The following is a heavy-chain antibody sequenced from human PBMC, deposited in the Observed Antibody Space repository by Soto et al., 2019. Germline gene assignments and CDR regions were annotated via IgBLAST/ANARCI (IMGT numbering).Heavy chain of an antibody. Sequence: SETLSLTCTVSGGSISSSSYYWGWIRQPPGKGLEWIGSIYYSGSTYYNPSLKSRVTISVDTSKNQFSLKLSSVTAADTAVYYCARGNGHSNGRIDYWGQGTLVTVSS. J-gene: IGHJ4*02. CDR1: GGSISSSSYY. V-gene: IGHV4-39*01. CDR2: IYYSGST. D-gene: IGHD5-18*01. CDR3: ARGNGHSNGRIDY.